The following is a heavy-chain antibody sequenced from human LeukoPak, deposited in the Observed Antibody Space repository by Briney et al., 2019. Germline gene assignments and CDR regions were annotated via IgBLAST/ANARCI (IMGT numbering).Heavy chain of an antibody. CDR3: ARDPPNYYDSEDAFDI. D-gene: IGHD3-22*01. Sequence: ASVKVSCKASGYTFTGYYMHWVRQAPGQGLEWMGWISAYNGNTNYAQKLQGRVTMTTDTSTSTAYMELRSLGSDDTAVYYCARDPPNYYDSEDAFDIWGQGTMVTVSS. V-gene: IGHV1-18*04. CDR2: ISAYNGNT. CDR1: GYTFTGYY. J-gene: IGHJ3*02.